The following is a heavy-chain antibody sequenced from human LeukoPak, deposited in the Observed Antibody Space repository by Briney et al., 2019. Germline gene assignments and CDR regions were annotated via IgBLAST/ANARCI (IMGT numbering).Heavy chain of an antibody. CDR3: ARVVPYSSGWYYFDY. J-gene: IGHJ4*02. V-gene: IGHV3-20*04. CDR1: GFTLYGNG. D-gene: IGHD6-19*01. Sequence: RPGGSLRLSCAASGFTLYGNGMSWVGHGPGKGLEWVSGINWNGGSTGYADSVKGRFTISRDNAKNSLYLQMNSLRAEDTALYYCARVVPYSSGWYYFDYWGQGTLVTVSS. CDR2: INWNGGST.